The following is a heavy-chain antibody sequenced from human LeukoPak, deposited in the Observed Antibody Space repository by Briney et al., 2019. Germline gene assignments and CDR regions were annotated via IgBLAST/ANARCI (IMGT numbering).Heavy chain of an antibody. V-gene: IGHV1-18*01. CDR2: ISAYNGNT. J-gene: IGHJ4*02. CDR1: GYTFTSYG. D-gene: IGHD5-12*01. Sequence: ASVKVSCKASGYTFTSYGISWVRQAPGQGLEWMGWISAYNGNTNYAQKLQGRVTMTTDTSTSTAYMELRSLRSDDTAVYYCARTYSGYDTGDDYGPSLDYWGQGTLVTVSS. CDR3: ARTYSGYDTGDDYGPSLDY.